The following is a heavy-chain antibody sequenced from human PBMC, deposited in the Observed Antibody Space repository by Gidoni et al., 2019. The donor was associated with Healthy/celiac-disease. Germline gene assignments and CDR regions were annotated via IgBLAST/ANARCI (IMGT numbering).Heavy chain of an antibody. J-gene: IGHJ5*02. CDR1: GGSVSSGSYY. CDR2: IYYSGST. D-gene: IGHD6-13*01. CDR3: ARDRQQLPTHLFDP. Sequence: QVQLQESGPGLVKPSETLSLTCTVSGGSVSSGSYYWSWIRQPPGKGLEWIGYIYYSGSTNYNPSLKSRVTISVDTSKNQFSLKLSSVTAADTAVYYCARDRQQLPTHLFDPWGQGTLVTVSS. V-gene: IGHV4-61*01.